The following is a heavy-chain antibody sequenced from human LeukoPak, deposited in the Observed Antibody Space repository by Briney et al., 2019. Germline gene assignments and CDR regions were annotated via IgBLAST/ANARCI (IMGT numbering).Heavy chain of an antibody. Sequence: ASVKVSCKASGYTFTSYAMNWVRQAPGQGLEWMGWMNPKSGYTGSAQKFQGRLTMTRTTSISTAYMELSSLTSEDTAVYYCARTDGDLDYWGQGSLVTVSS. CDR2: MNPKSGYT. CDR3: ARTDGDLDY. D-gene: IGHD4-17*01. V-gene: IGHV1-8*02. J-gene: IGHJ4*02. CDR1: GYTFTSYA.